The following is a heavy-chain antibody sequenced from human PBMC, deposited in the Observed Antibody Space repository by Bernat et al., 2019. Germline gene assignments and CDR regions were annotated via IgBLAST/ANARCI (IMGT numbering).Heavy chain of an antibody. J-gene: IGHJ5*02. CDR1: GDSVSSNSAA. D-gene: IGHD2-15*01. V-gene: IGHV6-1*01. Sequence: QVQLQQPGPGLVKPSQTPSLTCAISGDSVSSNSAAWNWIRQSPSRGLEWLGRTYYRSKWYNDYAVSVKSRITINPDTSKNQFSLQLNSVTPEDTAVYYCARERADVVVVVAASNWFDPWGQGTLVTVSS. CDR2: TYYRSKWYN. CDR3: ARERADVVVVVAASNWFDP.